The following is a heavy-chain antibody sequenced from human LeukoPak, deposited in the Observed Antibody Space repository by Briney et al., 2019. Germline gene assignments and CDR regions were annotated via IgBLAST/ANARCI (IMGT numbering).Heavy chain of an antibody. CDR3: ARAAYDSSGTFDY. Sequence: SETLSLTCTVSGGSINIYYWSWIRQRPGKGLEWIGYIYYSGSTNYNPSLKSRVTISVDTSKNQFSLKLSSVTAADTAVYYCARAAYDSSGTFDYWSQGTLVTVSS. CDR2: IYYSGST. V-gene: IGHV4-59*01. CDR1: GGSINIYY. D-gene: IGHD3-22*01. J-gene: IGHJ4*02.